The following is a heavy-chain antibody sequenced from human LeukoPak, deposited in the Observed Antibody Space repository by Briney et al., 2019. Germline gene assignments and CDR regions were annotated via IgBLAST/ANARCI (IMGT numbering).Heavy chain of an antibody. D-gene: IGHD6-6*01. Sequence: PSETLSLTCTVSGDSVRSDSWSWIRQAPGKGLEWIGDIYYSGDTNYDPSLKNRITISVDTSKNQFSLKMNSVTAADTAVYYCARIIAGRLDFWGQGTLVTASS. V-gene: IGHV4-59*02. CDR1: GDSVRSDS. CDR2: IYYSGDT. CDR3: ARIIAGRLDF. J-gene: IGHJ4*02.